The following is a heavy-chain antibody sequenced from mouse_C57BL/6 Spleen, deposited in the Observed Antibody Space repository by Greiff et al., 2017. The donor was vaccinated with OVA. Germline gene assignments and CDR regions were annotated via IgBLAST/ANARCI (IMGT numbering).Heavy chain of an antibody. CDR3: ARQDYDYAMDY. V-gene: IGHV5-6*01. J-gene: IGHJ4*01. D-gene: IGHD2-4*01. Sequence: EVKVVESGGDLVKPGGSLKLSCAASGFTFSSYGMSWVRQTPDKRLEWVATISSGGSYTYYPDSGKGRFTISRDNAKNTLYLQMSSLKSEDTAMYYCARQDYDYAMDYWGQGTSVTVSS. CDR2: ISSGGSYT. CDR1: GFTFSSYG.